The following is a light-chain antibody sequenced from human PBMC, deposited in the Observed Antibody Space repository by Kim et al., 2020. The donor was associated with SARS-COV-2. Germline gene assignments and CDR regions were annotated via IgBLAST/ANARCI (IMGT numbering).Light chain of an antibody. Sequence: QSALTQPASVSGSPGQSITIPCTGTSSDVGGYNYFSWYQQHPGKAPKLMIYDVSTRPSGVSNRFSGSKSGNTASLTISGLQAEDEADYYCSSYTSSSTWVFGGGTQLTVL. CDR1: SSDVGGYNY. CDR2: DVS. V-gene: IGLV2-14*03. CDR3: SSYTSSSTWV. J-gene: IGLJ3*02.